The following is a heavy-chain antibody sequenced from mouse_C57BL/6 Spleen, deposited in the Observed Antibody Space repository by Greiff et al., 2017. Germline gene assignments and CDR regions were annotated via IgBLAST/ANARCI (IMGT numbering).Heavy chain of an antibody. CDR2: ILPGSGST. J-gene: IGHJ3*01. CDR3: ASGLLGFAW. Sequence: QVQLQQSGAELMKPGASVKLSCKATGYTFPGYWIEWVKQRPGHGLEWIGEILPGSGSTNYNEKFKGKATFTADTSSNPAYMQLSSLATEDSAIXYCASGLLGFAWWGQGTLVTVSA. V-gene: IGHV1-9*01. D-gene: IGHD2-10*01. CDR1: GYTFPGYW.